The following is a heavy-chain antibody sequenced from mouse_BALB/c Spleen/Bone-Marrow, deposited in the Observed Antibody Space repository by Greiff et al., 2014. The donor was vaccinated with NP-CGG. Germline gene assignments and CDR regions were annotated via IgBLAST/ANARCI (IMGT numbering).Heavy chain of an antibody. Sequence: VQLQESGPGLVAPSQSLSITCTVSGFSLSRYSVHWIRQPPGKGLEWLGMTWGGGSTDYNSALRSRLSIINDNSKSQVFLKMSSLQTDDTAMYYCARRELHAMDYWGQGTSVTVSS. V-gene: IGHV2-6-4*01. CDR3: ARRELHAMDY. CDR2: TWGGGST. CDR1: GFSLSRYS. J-gene: IGHJ4*01.